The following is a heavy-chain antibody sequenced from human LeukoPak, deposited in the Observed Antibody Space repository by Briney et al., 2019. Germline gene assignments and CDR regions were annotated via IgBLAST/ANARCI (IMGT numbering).Heavy chain of an antibody. CDR1: GFTFSSYA. J-gene: IGHJ5*02. Sequence: GGSLRLSCAASGFTFSSYAMAWVRQAPGKGLEWVSTITDSVSGGSTYYADSVKGRFTISRDNSKNTLYLQMSSLRAEDTAVYFCAKDRTGYSYGYFLSPWGQGTLVTVSS. V-gene: IGHV3-23*01. CDR2: ITDSVSGGST. D-gene: IGHD5-18*01. CDR3: AKDRTGYSYGYFLSP.